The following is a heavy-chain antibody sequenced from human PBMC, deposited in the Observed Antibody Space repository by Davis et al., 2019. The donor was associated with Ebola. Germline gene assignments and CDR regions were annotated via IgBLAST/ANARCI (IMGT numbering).Heavy chain of an antibody. V-gene: IGHV4-4*02. J-gene: IGHJ6*02. CDR2: INHSGST. CDR3: ARAGSSGWYTTTMDV. Sequence: SETLSLTCAVSGGSISGSNWRIRIRQPPGKGLEWIGEINHSGSTNYNPSLKSRVTISVDKSKNQFSLKLSSVTAADTAVYYCARAGSSGWYTTTMDVWGQGTTVTVSS. D-gene: IGHD6-19*01. CDR1: GGSISGSNW.